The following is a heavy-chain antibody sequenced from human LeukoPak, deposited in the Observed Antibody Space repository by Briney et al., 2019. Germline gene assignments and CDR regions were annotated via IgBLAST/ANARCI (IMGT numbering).Heavy chain of an antibody. CDR3: AKEKSWSGYTNFDY. V-gene: IGHV3-23*01. J-gene: IGHJ4*02. CDR1: GFTFSSYA. Sequence: GGSLRLSCAASGFTFSSYAMSWVRQAPGKGLEWVSAISGSGGSTYYADSVKGRFTISRDDSKDTLYLQMNSLRAEDTAVYYCAKEKSWSGYTNFDYWGQGTLVTVPS. D-gene: IGHD3-3*01. CDR2: ISGSGGST.